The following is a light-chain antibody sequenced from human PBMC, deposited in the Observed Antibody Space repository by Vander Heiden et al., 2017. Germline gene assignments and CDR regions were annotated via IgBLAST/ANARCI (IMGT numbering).Light chain of an antibody. Sequence: QSALSQPASVSGSPGQSITISFTGTSTDVGTYNSVSWYQKHPDKAPKLMIYDVRNRPSGISNRFSGSKSGNTASLTISGLQAEDEADYYCSSYTSSSTPYVFGTGTKVTVL. V-gene: IGLV2-14*01. CDR3: SSYTSSSTPYV. CDR2: DVR. J-gene: IGLJ1*01. CDR1: STDVGTYNS.